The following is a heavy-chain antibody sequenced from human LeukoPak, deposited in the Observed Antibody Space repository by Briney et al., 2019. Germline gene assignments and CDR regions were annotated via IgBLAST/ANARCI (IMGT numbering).Heavy chain of an antibody. J-gene: IGHJ6*02. CDR2: ISNDEENK. CDR1: GFTFSSHG. Sequence: GRSLRLSCATSGFTFSSHGMHWVRQAPGKGLEWVALISNDEENKYYVDPVKGRFTISRDNSKNTLYLQMDSLRPEDTAVYYCAKDPSSGWYRWGMDVWGQGTTVTVSS. D-gene: IGHD3-22*01. V-gene: IGHV3-30*18. CDR3: AKDPSSGWYRWGMDV.